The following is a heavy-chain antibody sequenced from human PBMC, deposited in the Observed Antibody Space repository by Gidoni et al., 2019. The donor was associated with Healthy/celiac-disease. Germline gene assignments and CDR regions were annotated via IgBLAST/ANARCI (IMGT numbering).Heavy chain of an antibody. J-gene: IGHJ4*02. D-gene: IGHD3-3*01. CDR2: NTPNRGGT. CDR1: GYTFTASY. Sequence: QLQLVQSVAEVKTPGASLKVSCKASGYTFTASYMHWVRQAPGQGLEWMGWNTPNRGGTNDAQKFQGRVNMTRETSSSTAYMELSRLRSDDTAVYYCARDPSVWGCGEILEWPADYFDYWGQGTLVTVSS. V-gene: IGHV1-2*02. CDR3: ARDPSVWGCGEILEWPADYFDY.